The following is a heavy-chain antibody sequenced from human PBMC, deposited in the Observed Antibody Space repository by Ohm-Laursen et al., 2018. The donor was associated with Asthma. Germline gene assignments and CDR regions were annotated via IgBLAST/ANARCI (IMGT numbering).Heavy chain of an antibody. J-gene: IGHJ3*02. CDR3: VKEYSYGNRVRAFDI. V-gene: IGHV3-64D*08. D-gene: IGHD5-18*01. CDR1: GFTFSSYA. CDR2: ISSNGGST. Sequence: GSLRLSCAASGFTFSSYAMHWVRQAPGKGLEYVSAISSNGGSTYYADSVKGRFTISRDNSKNTLYLQMSSLRAEDTAVYYCVKEYSYGNRVRAFDIWGQGTMVTVSS.